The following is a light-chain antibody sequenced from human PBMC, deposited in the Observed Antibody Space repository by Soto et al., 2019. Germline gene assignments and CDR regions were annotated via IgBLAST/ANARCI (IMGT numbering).Light chain of an antibody. V-gene: IGLV2-14*01. CDR3: SSYTRSILL. CDR1: SSGVGGYNY. CDR2: EVS. Sequence: QSVLTQPPSASGSPGQSITISCTGTSSGVGGYNYVSWYQQHPGKAPKLMIYEVSNRPSGVSNRFSGSKSGNTASLTISGLQAEDEADYYCSSYTRSILLFGGGTKLTVL. J-gene: IGLJ2*01.